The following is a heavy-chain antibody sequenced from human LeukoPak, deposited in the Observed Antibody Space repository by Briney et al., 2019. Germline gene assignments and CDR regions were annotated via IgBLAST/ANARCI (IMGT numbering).Heavy chain of an antibody. D-gene: IGHD3-22*01. J-gene: IGHJ4*02. Sequence: WASVKVSCKASGDTFTDYYMHWVRQAPGQGLEWMGWINPNSGGTHYAQKFQGRVAMTRDTSLSTAYMGLSRLRSDDTAVYYCASSDYYDSRGQDDYWGQGTLVTVSS. CDR2: INPNSGGT. V-gene: IGHV1-2*02. CDR3: ASSDYYDSRGQDDY. CDR1: GDTFTDYY.